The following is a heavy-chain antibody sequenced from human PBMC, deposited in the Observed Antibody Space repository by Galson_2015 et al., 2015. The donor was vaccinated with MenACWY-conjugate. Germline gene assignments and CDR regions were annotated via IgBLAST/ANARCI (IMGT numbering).Heavy chain of an antibody. J-gene: IGHJ6*02. CDR1: GFTVSSNY. Sequence: SLRLSCAASGFTVSSNYMSWVRQAPGKGLEWVSVIYSGGSTYYADSVKGRFTISRDNSKNTLYLQMNSLRAEDTAVYYCARHYGDLYGMDVWGQGTTVTVSS. CDR3: ARHYGDLYGMDV. CDR2: IYSGGST. V-gene: IGHV3-66*02. D-gene: IGHD4-17*01.